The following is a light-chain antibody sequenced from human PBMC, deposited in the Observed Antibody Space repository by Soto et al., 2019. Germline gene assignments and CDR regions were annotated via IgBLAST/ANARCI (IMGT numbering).Light chain of an antibody. V-gene: IGLV2-11*01. CDR1: SSDVGGYNY. Sequence: QSALTQPRSVSGSPGQSVTISCTGTSSDVGGYNYVSWYQHHPGKAPKFIIFDVSSRPSGVPDRFSGSKSGNTAYLTISGLQAEDEADYYCCSLAGGNIFSVFGGGTKLTVL. CDR3: CSLAGGNIFSV. CDR2: DVS. J-gene: IGLJ2*01.